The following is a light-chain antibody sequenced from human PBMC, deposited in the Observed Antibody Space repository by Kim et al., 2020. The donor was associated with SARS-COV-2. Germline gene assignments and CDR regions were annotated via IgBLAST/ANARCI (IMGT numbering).Light chain of an antibody. CDR1: GSDIGTYNY. Sequence: QSALTQPASVSGSPGQSITISCTGTGSDIGTYNYVSWYQRHPGQAPKLIIFDVSNQPSGVSNRFSGSKSANTASLTISGLQAEDEAHYYCSSYSSSNIYVVFGGGTKLTVL. V-gene: IGLV2-14*03. J-gene: IGLJ2*01. CDR3: SSYSSSNIYVV. CDR2: DVS.